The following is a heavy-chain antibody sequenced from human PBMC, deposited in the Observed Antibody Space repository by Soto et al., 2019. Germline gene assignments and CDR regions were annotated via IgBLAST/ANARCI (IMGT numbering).Heavy chain of an antibody. D-gene: IGHD6-19*01. V-gene: IGHV4-59*01. J-gene: IGHJ6*02. Sequence: QVQLQESGPGLVKPSETLSLTCTVSGGSISSYYWSWIRQPPGKGLEWIGYIYYSGSTNYNPSLKSRVTLSVDTSKNQFSLKLSSVTAADTAVYYCARAVSAVAGSSYYYGMDVWGQGTTVTVSS. CDR1: GGSISSYY. CDR3: ARAVSAVAGSSYYYGMDV. CDR2: IYYSGST.